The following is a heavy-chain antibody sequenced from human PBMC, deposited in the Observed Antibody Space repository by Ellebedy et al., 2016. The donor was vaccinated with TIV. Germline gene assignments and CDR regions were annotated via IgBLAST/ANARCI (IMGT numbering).Heavy chain of an antibody. Sequence: GESLKISCKGSGYSFTSYWIGWVRQMPGKGLEWMGIIYPGDSDTRYSPSFQGQVTISADKSISTAHLQWSSLKASDTAMYYCARVQRWLQMGDAFDIWGQGTMVTVSS. CDR3: ARVQRWLQMGDAFDI. CDR2: IYPGDSDT. D-gene: IGHD5-24*01. V-gene: IGHV5-51*01. CDR1: GYSFTSYW. J-gene: IGHJ3*02.